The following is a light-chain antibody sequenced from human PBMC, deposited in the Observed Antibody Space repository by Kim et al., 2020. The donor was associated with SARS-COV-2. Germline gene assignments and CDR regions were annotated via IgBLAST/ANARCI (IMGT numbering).Light chain of an antibody. J-gene: IGKJ5*01. CDR1: QSVKTY. Sequence: EIVLTQSPATLSLSPGERATLSCRASQSVKTYLAWYQHKPGQSPRLLIHDASNRATGVPPRFSGGGSGTDFTLTISSLDPEDFAVYYCQQRGNWPTFGQGTRLEIK. V-gene: IGKV3-11*01. CDR2: DAS. CDR3: QQRGNWPT.